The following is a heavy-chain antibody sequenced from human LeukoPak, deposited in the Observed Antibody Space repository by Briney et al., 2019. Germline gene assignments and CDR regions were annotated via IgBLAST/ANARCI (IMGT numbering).Heavy chain of an antibody. D-gene: IGHD6-13*01. V-gene: IGHV5-10-1*01. CDR2: IDPSDSYT. CDR1: GYIFTSYW. Sequence: GASLQISCQGSGYIFTSYWISWVRQLPGKGLEWMGRIDPSDSYTNYSPSFQGHVTISADKSISTAYLQWSSLKASDTAMYYCARHAASIAAAGKSNWFDPWGQGTLVTVSS. CDR3: ARHAASIAAAGKSNWFDP. J-gene: IGHJ5*02.